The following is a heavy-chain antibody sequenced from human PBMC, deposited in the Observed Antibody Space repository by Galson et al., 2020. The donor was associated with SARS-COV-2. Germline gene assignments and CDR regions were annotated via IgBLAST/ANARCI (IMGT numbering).Heavy chain of an antibody. J-gene: IGHJ5*02. CDR3: ARAGSSSWYRYNWFDP. V-gene: IGHV4-59*01. CDR2: IYYSGST. CDR1: GGSISSYY. Sequence: SQTLSLTCTVSGGSISSYYWSWIRQPPGKGLEWIGYIYYSGSTNYNPSLKSRVTISVDTSKNQFSLKLSSVTAADTAVYYCARAGSSSWYRYNWFDPWGQGTLVTVSS. D-gene: IGHD6-13*01.